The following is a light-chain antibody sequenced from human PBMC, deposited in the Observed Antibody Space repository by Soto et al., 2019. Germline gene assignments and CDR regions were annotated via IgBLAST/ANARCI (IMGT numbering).Light chain of an antibody. V-gene: IGKV1-39*01. CDR2: TTS. Sequence: DVQMTQSPSSLSASLGDRVTITCRASQTISLYLNWYQQKPGKAPKLLIATTSYLQNGVPSRFSGSRSGTDSSLTISSLQPEDFATYYCQQSYLVPETFGRGTKVDIK. CDR1: QTISLY. J-gene: IGKJ2*01. CDR3: QQSYLVPET.